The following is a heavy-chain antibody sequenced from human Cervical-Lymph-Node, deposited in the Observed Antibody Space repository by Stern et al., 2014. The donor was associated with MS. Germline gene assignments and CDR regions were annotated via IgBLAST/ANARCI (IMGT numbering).Heavy chain of an antibody. V-gene: IGHV4-59*08. CDR1: GGSISSYY. J-gene: IGHJ4*02. Sequence: QVQLQESGPGLVKPSETLSLTCTVSGGSISSYYWSWIRQPPGKGLEWIGHISHSGSTYYNPSLNSRVTISVDTSKNQFSMKLSSVTAADTALYYCARLSTVVDFWGQETLVTVSS. D-gene: IGHD4-23*01. CDR2: ISHSGST. CDR3: ARLSTVVDF.